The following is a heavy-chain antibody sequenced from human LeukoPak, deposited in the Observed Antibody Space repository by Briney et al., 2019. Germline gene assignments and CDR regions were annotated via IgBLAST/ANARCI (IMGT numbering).Heavy chain of an antibody. Sequence: PSETLSLTCTVSGGSISSYYWSWIRQPPGKGLEWIGYIYYSGSTNYNPSLKSRVTISVDTSKNQFSLKLSSVTAADTAVYYCARTIAAAGQIWEYYYYYYTDVWGKGTTVTISS. V-gene: IGHV4-59*01. CDR1: GGSISSYY. J-gene: IGHJ6*03. CDR2: IYYSGST. CDR3: ARTIAAAGQIWEYYYYYYTDV. D-gene: IGHD6-13*01.